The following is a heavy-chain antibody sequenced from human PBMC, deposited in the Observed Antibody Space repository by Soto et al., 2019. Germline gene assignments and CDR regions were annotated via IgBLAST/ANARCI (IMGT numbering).Heavy chain of an antibody. J-gene: IGHJ6*02. D-gene: IGHD3-10*01. CDR2: IYHSGST. V-gene: IGHV4-30-2*01. CDR1: CGSISSCGYS. Sequence: SETLSLTCAVSCGSISSCGYSWSWIRQPPGKGLEWIGYIYHSGSTYYNPSLKSRVTISVDRSKNQFSLKLSSVTAADTAVYYCARDGGHYYGSGSYYNRGRNYYYGMYVWGQGTTVTVS. CDR3: ARDGGHYYGSGSYYNRGRNYYYGMYV.